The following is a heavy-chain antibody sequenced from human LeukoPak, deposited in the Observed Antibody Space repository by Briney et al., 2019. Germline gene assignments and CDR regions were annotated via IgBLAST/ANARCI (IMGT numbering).Heavy chain of an antibody. CDR3: AKGSPGVPFDY. Sequence: PGGSLRLSCAASGFTFSSSAMSWVRQAAGKGLEWVSSISGSGGTTYYADSVRGRFTISRDNSKNTLYLQMNSLRAEDTAVYYCAKGSPGVPFDYWGQGTLVTVSS. D-gene: IGHD3-10*01. J-gene: IGHJ4*02. V-gene: IGHV3-23*01. CDR2: ISGSGGTT. CDR1: GFTFSSSA.